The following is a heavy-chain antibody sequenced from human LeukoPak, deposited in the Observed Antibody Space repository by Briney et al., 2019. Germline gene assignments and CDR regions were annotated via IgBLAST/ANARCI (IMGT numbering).Heavy chain of an antibody. D-gene: IGHD3-22*01. Sequence: GGPLRLSCAASGFTFSSYAMHWVRRSPGKGLEWVAVIWYDGTNKYYADSVKGRFTISRDNSKNTMYLQMNNVRAEDTAVYYYAKDFTHYYDSRGLYPYFGSWGQGTLVTVSS. CDR1: GFTFSSYA. CDR2: IWYDGTNK. CDR3: AKDFTHYYDSRGLYPYFGS. V-gene: IGHV3-33*06. J-gene: IGHJ4*02.